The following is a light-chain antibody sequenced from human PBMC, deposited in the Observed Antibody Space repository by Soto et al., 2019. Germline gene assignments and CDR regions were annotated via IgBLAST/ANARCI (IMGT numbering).Light chain of an antibody. Sequence: EIVMTQSPATLSVSPGERATLSCRASQSVSSNLAWYQQKPGQAPRLLIYGASTRATGIPARFSGSGSGTEFTITISSMQSEDFAVYYCQQYNNWPPTWTFGKGTKVEIK. V-gene: IGKV3-15*01. CDR2: GAS. CDR3: QQYNNWPPTWT. J-gene: IGKJ1*01. CDR1: QSVSSN.